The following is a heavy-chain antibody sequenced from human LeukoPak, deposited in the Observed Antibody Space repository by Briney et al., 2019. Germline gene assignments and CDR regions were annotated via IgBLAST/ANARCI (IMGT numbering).Heavy chain of an antibody. J-gene: IGHJ4*02. D-gene: IGHD6-6*01. CDR2: IRYDGSNK. V-gene: IGHV3-30*02. Sequence: GGSLRLSCAASGFTFSSYGMHWVRQAPGKGLEWVAFIRYDGSNKYYADSVKGRFTISRDNSKNTLYLQMNSLRAEDTAVYYCAKDWGPIEYSSSSCDYWGQGTLVTVSS. CDR3: AKDWGPIEYSSSSCDY. CDR1: GFTFSSYG.